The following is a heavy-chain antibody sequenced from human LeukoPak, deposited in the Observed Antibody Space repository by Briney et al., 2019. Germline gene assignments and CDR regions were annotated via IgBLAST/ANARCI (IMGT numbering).Heavy chain of an antibody. CDR1: GSTFTSYT. J-gene: IGHJ4*02. CDR2: ISSSSNYI. D-gene: IGHD3-16*01. CDR3: ARGDLITFGGVTY. Sequence: GGSLRLSWAAFGSTFTSYTVNWVRQAPGRGLEWVSSISSSSNYIYYADSVKGRFTISRDNAKNSLYLQMNSLRAEDTAVYYCARGDLITFGGVTYWGQGTLVTVSS. V-gene: IGHV3-21*01.